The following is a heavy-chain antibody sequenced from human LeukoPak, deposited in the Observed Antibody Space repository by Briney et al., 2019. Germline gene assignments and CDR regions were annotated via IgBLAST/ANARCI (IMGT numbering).Heavy chain of an antibody. J-gene: IGHJ4*02. CDR1: GFTFSSYA. Sequence: GGSLRLSCAASGFTFSSYAMHWVRQAPGKGLEWVAVISYDRSNKYYADSVKGRFTISRDNSKNTLYLQMNSLRAEDTAVYYCARDREQLGSFDYWGQGTLVTVPS. V-gene: IGHV3-30-3*01. CDR2: ISYDRSNK. D-gene: IGHD6-13*01. CDR3: ARDREQLGSFDY.